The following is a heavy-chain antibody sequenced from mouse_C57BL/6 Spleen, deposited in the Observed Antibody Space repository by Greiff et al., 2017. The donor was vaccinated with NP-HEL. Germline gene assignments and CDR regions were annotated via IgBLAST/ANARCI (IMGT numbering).Heavy chain of an antibody. J-gene: IGHJ2*01. V-gene: IGHV1-26*01. CDR3: ASCTVVAPFDY. Sequence: VQLQQSGPELVKPGASVKISCKASGYTFTDYYMNWVKQSHGKSLEWIGDINPNNGGTSYNQKFKGKATLTVDKSSSTAYMELRSLTSEDSAVYYCASCTVVAPFDYWGQGTTLTVSS. CDR1: GYTFTDYY. CDR2: INPNNGGT. D-gene: IGHD1-1*01.